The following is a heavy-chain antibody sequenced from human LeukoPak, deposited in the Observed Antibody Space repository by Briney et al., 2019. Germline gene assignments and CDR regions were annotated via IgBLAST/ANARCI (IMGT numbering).Heavy chain of an antibody. CDR1: GGTFSSYA. Sequence: ASVKVSCKASGGTFSSYAISWVRQAPGQGLEWMGWISAYNGNTNYAQKLQGRVTMTRDTSTSTVYMELSSLRSEDTAVYYCARRGIDYGDGSFDYWGQGTPVTVSS. V-gene: IGHV1-18*01. CDR2: ISAYNGNT. CDR3: ARRGIDYGDGSFDY. D-gene: IGHD4-17*01. J-gene: IGHJ4*02.